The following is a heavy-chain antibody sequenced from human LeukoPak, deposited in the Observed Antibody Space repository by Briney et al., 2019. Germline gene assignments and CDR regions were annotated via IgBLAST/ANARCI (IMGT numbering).Heavy chain of an antibody. Sequence: GGSLRLSCAASGFTFSSYSMNWVRQAPGKGLEWVSSISSSSTYIYYADSVKGRFTISRDNAKNSLYLQMNSLRAEDTAVYYCARGYRSGSGAFDIWGQGTMVTVSS. CDR1: GFTFSSYS. CDR3: ARGYRSGSGAFDI. D-gene: IGHD3-3*01. CDR2: ISSSSTYI. V-gene: IGHV3-21*01. J-gene: IGHJ3*02.